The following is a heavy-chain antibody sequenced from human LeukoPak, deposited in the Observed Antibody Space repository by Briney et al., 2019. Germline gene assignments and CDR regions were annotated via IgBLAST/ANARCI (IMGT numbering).Heavy chain of an antibody. CDR3: ARIKPPTRIPSIDYHYMDV. D-gene: IGHD2-2*02. J-gene: IGHJ6*03. CDR2: IIPIFGTT. Sequence: SVTVSCMACGGTFSSYTFSWVRQAPGQGPEGMGGIIPIFGTTNYAQKFQGRVTITADESTSTVYMELSSLPSHDTHVYYFARIKPPTRIPSIDYHYMDVWGKGTTVSVSS. CDR1: GGTFSSYT. V-gene: IGHV1-69*13.